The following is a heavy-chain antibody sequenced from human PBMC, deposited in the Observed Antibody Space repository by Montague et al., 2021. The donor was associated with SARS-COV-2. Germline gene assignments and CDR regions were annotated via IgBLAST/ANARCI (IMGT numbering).Heavy chain of an antibody. V-gene: IGHV6-1*01. J-gene: IGHJ4*02. Sequence: CAISGDSVSSNSVAWSWIRHSPSRGLEWLGMTYYRSKWYSDYAPSVRGRLTVNPDASKNEFSLELNYVTPEYTAVYYCVRYSGWFYFDFWGQGTLVTVSS. CDR3: VRYSGWFYFDF. D-gene: IGHD6-19*01. CDR1: GDSVSSNSVA. CDR2: TYYRSKWYS.